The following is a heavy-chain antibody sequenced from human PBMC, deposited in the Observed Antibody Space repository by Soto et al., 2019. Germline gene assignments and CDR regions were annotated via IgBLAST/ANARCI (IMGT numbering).Heavy chain of an antibody. CDR3: ARVPERLVLGYYYYGMDV. CDR2: IYHSGST. Sequence: PSVTLSLTCAVAGGSISSSNWWSWVRQHPGKGLEWIGEIYHSGSTNYNPSLKSRVTISVDKSKNQFSLKLSSVTAADTAVYYCARVPERLVLGYYYYGMDVWGQGTTVTVSS. D-gene: IGHD6-19*01. CDR1: GGSISSSNW. V-gene: IGHV4-4*02. J-gene: IGHJ6*02.